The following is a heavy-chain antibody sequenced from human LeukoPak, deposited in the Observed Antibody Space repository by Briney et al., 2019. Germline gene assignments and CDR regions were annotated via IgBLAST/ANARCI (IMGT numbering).Heavy chain of an antibody. D-gene: IGHD3-22*01. V-gene: IGHV1-24*01. CDR2: FDPEDGET. CDR1: GYTLTELS. J-gene: IGHJ4*02. CDR3: ATDTYYYDSSGYSGFSY. Sequence: GASVKVSCKVSGYTLTELSMHWVRQAPGKGLEWMGGFDPEDGETIYAQKFQGRVTMTEDTSTDTAYMELSSLRSEDTAVYYCATDTYYYDSSGYSGFSYWGQGTLVTVSS.